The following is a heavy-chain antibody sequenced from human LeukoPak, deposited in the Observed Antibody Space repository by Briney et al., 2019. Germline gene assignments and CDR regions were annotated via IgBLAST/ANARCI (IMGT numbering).Heavy chain of an antibody. CDR2: ISGSGGST. Sequence: PGGSLRLSCAASGFTFSSYGMSWVRQAPGKGLEWVSAISGSGGSTYYADSVKGRFTISRDNSKNTLYLQMNSLRAEDTAVYYCAKTGSSSPPPYYMDVWGKGTTVTVSS. V-gene: IGHV3-23*01. D-gene: IGHD6-6*01. J-gene: IGHJ6*03. CDR3: AKTGSSSPPPYYMDV. CDR1: GFTFSSYG.